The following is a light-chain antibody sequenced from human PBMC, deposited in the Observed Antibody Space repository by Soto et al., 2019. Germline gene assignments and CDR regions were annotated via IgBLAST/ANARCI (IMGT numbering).Light chain of an antibody. V-gene: IGKV3D-15*01. Sequence: EIVLTQSPGTLSLSPGERATLSCMASHSVSSTYLAWYQHNRGQAPRLLIYGASTRATGIPARFSGSGSGTEFTLTISSLQSEDFAVYYCQQYDNWPQTFGQGTKVDIK. J-gene: IGKJ1*01. CDR1: HSVSSTY. CDR2: GAS. CDR3: QQYDNWPQT.